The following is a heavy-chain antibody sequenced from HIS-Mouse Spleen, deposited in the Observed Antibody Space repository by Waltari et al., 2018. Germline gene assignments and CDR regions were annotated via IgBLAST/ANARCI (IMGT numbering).Heavy chain of an antibody. V-gene: IGHV4-39*07. Sequence: QLQLQESGPGLVKPSETLSLTCTVSGGSISSSSYYWVWIRQPPGKGLEWIGSIYYSGSTYYNPSIKSRVTISVDTSKNQFSLKLSSVTAADTTVYYCAREIPYSSSWYDWYFDLWGRGTLVTVSS. J-gene: IGHJ2*01. CDR2: IYYSGST. CDR3: AREIPYSSSWYDWYFDL. CDR1: GGSISSSSYY. D-gene: IGHD6-13*01.